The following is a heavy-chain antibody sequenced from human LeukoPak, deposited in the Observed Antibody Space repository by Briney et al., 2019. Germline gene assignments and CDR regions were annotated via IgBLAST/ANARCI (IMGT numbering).Heavy chain of an antibody. V-gene: IGHV3-48*04. CDR1: GFTFSSYS. CDR2: ISSSGTNI. Sequence: PRGSLRLSCAASGFTFSSYSLNWVRQAPGKGLEWISYISSSGTNIDYADSVKGRFTISRDNGKNSLYLQMNRLRAEDTAVYYCARTAFDWSQVGGNWFDPWGQGTLVTVSP. D-gene: IGHD3-9*01. CDR3: ARTAFDWSQVGGNWFDP. J-gene: IGHJ5*02.